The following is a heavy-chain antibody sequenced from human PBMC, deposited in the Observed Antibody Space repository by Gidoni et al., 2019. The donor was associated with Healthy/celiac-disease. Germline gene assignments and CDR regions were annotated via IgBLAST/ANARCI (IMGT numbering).Heavy chain of an antibody. CDR3: ARGPLMVYAIDLSYYYYGMDV. J-gene: IGHJ6*02. V-gene: IGHV3-30-3*01. Sequence: QVQLVESGGGVVQPGRSLRLSCAASGFTFSSYAMHWVRQAPGKGLEWVAVISYDGSNKYYADSVKGRFTISRDNSKNTLYLQMNSLRAEDTAVYYCARGPLMVYAIDLSYYYYGMDVWGQGTTVTVSS. CDR2: ISYDGSNK. CDR1: GFTFSSYA. D-gene: IGHD2-8*01.